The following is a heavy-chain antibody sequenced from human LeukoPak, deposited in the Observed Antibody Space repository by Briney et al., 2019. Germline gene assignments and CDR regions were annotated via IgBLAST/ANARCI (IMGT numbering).Heavy chain of an antibody. CDR3: ARKGATVVKVSFYYYMDV. V-gene: IGHV3-30*02. CDR1: GFTFSSYG. CDR2: IRYDGSNK. D-gene: IGHD4-23*01. Sequence: GGSLRLSCAASGFTFSSYGMHWVRQAPGKGLEWVAFIRYDGSNKYYADSVKGRFTISRDNSKNTLYLQMNSLRAEDTAVYYCARKGATVVKVSFYYYMDVWGKGTTVTISS. J-gene: IGHJ6*03.